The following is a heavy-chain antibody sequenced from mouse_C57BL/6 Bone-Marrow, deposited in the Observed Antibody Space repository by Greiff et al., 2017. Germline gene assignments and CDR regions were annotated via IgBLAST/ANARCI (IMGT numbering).Heavy chain of an antibody. V-gene: IGHV1-7*01. J-gene: IGHJ1*03. CDR2: INPSSGYT. CDR1: GYTFTSYW. D-gene: IGHD1-1*01. Sequence: VQLQESGAELAKPGASVKLSCKASGYTFTSYWMHWVKQRPGQGLEWIGYINPSSGYTKYNQKFKDKATLTADKSSSTAYMQLSSLKYVDPSVYYCANPYYYGSKKGYFDVWGTGTTVTVSS. CDR3: ANPYYYGSKKGYFDV.